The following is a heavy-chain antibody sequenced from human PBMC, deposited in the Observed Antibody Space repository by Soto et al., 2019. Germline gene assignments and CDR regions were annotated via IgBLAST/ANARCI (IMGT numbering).Heavy chain of an antibody. CDR2: ISGSGGST. CDR1: GFTVSSNY. V-gene: IGHV3-23*01. CDR3: AKDPSTIFGVVITSQIDY. D-gene: IGHD3-3*01. Sequence: PGGSLRLSCAASGFTVSSNYMSWVRQAPGKGLEWVSAISGSGGSTYYADSVKGRFTISRDNSKNTLYLQMNSLRAEDTAVYYCAKDPSTIFGVVITSQIDYWGQGTLVTVSS. J-gene: IGHJ4*02.